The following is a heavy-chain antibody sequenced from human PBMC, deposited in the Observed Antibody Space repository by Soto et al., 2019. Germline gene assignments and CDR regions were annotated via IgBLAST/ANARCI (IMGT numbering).Heavy chain of an antibody. V-gene: IGHV1-8*02. Sequence: ASLKVSCKASGYTFTSYAMHWVRQAPGQRLEWMGWMNPNSGNTGYAQKFQGRVTMTRNTSISTAYMELSSLRSEDTAVYYCARGGYYDPYGMDVWGQGTTVTVSS. CDR2: MNPNSGNT. CDR1: GYTFTSYA. D-gene: IGHD3-22*01. J-gene: IGHJ6*02. CDR3: ARGGYYDPYGMDV.